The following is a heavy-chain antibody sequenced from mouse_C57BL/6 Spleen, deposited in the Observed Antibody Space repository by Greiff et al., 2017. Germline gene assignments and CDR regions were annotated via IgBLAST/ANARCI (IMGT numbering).Heavy chain of an antibody. CDR2: IYPGDGDT. D-gene: IGHD1-1*01. Sequence: VKLQESGPELVKPGASVKISCKASGYAFSSSWMNWVKQRPGKGLEWIGRIYPGDGDTNYTGKFKGKATLTADKSSSTAYMQLSSLTSEDSAVYFCARDGSSSWFAYWGQGTLVTVSA. CDR3: ARDGSSSWFAY. J-gene: IGHJ3*01. CDR1: GYAFSSSW. V-gene: IGHV1-82*01.